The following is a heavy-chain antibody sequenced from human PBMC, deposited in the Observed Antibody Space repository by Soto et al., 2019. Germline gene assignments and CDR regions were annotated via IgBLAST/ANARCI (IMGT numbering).Heavy chain of an antibody. V-gene: IGHV1-3*01. CDR2: INAGNGDT. CDR1: GYTFTSYT. D-gene: IGHD5-18*01. J-gene: IGHJ5*02. CDR3: ARIGYGYPSGRGWFDP. Sequence: QVPLVQSGAEVKKSGASVKVSCKASGYTFTSYTMHWVRQAPVQRLEWMGRINAGNGDTKYSQKFQGRVTITRDIFASAAYMELSSLRSEDTAVYYCARIGYGYPSGRGWFDPWGQGTLVTVSS.